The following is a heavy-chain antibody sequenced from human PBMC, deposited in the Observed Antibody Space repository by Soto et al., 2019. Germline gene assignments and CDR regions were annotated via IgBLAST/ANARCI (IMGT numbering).Heavy chain of an antibody. V-gene: IGHV3-74*01. D-gene: IGHD2-15*01. Sequence: GGSLRLSCAASGFTFSSHWMHWVRQAPGKGLVWVSRINRDGSSTIYADSVKGRFTISRDNAKNTLYLQMNNLRAEDTAVYYCARSPFYCTGGSCYSHPYFDYWGQGTLVTVSS. CDR3: ARSPFYCTGGSCYSHPYFDY. J-gene: IGHJ4*02. CDR2: INRDGSST. CDR1: GFTFSSHW.